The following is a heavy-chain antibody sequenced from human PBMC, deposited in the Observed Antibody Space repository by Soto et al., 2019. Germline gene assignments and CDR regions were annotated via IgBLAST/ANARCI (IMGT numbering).Heavy chain of an antibody. D-gene: IGHD2-15*01. CDR3: AKDRRYCSGGSCAPAYYFDY. J-gene: IGHJ4*02. CDR2: ISYDGSNK. Sequence: VGSLRLSCAASGFTFSSYGMHWVRQAPGKGLEWVAVISYDGSNKYYADSVKGRFTISRDNSKNTLYLQMNSLRAEDTAVYYCAKDRRYCSGGSCAPAYYFDYWGQGTLVTVSS. CDR1: GFTFSSYG. V-gene: IGHV3-30*18.